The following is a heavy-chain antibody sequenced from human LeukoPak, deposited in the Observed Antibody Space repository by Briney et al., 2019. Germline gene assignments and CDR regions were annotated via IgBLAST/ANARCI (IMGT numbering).Heavy chain of an antibody. J-gene: IGHJ4*02. CDR1: GYTFTSYD. CDR2: ISAYNGNT. CDR3: ARSRNTITIFGVDDRGYFDY. V-gene: IGHV1-18*01. D-gene: IGHD3-3*01. Sequence: ASVKVSCKASGYTFTSYDINWVRQATGQGLEWMGWISAYNGNTNYAQKLQGRVTMTTDTSTSTAYMELRSLRSDDTAVYYCARSRNTITIFGVDDRGYFDYWGQGTLVTVSS.